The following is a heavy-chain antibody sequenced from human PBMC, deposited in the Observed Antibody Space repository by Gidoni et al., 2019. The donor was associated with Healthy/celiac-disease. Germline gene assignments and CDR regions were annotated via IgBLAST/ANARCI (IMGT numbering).Heavy chain of an antibody. D-gene: IGHD5-18*01. Sequence: QVQLVQSGAEVKKPGSSVQVSCKASGGTFSSYAISWVRQAPGQGLEWMGGIIPIFGTANYAQKFQGRVTITADESTSTAYMELSSLRSEDTAVYYCARDYGAAMDHYYYYGMDVWGQGTTVTVSS. CDR2: IIPIFGTA. J-gene: IGHJ6*02. V-gene: IGHV1-69*01. CDR3: ARDYGAAMDHYYYYGMDV. CDR1: GGTFSSYA.